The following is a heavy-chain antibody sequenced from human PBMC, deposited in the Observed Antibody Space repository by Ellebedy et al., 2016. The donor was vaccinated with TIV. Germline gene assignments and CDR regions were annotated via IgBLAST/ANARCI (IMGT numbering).Heavy chain of an antibody. CDR2: ISSSGTYI. CDR3: ARTTLYNIAVAGPDY. Sequence: GGSLRLXXKASGFLFSDCSMNWIRQAPGKGLEWVASISSSGTYIYYADSLEGRFTIARDNVKDSVFLQMNDLRVDDSGVYYCARTTLYNIAVAGPDYWGQGTLVTVTS. D-gene: IGHD6-19*01. CDR1: GFLFSDCS. V-gene: IGHV3-21*01. J-gene: IGHJ4*02.